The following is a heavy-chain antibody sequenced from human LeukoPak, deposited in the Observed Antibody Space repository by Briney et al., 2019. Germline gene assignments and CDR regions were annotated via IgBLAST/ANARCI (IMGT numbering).Heavy chain of an antibody. V-gene: IGHV3-33*01. J-gene: IGHJ3*02. D-gene: IGHD3-10*01. CDR1: GFTFSHYG. CDR2: IWYDGSNK. Sequence: GGSLRLSCAASGFTFSHYGLHWVRQAPCKGLEWVAVIWYDGSNKYYADSVKGRFTISRDNSKNTLYLQMNSLRAEDTALYYCARASLWSGDLRGAPHDAFDIWGQGTLVTVSS. CDR3: ARASLWSGDLRGAPHDAFDI.